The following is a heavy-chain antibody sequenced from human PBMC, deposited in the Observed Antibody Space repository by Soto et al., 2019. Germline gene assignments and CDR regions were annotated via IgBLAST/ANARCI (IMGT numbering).Heavy chain of an antibody. V-gene: IGHV4-31*03. D-gene: IGHD3-3*01. CDR2: IYYSGST. CDR1: GGSISSGGYY. J-gene: IGHJ5*02. CDR3: ARGRFLAASGWFDP. Sequence: QVQLQESGPGLVKPSQTLSLTCTVSGGSISSGGYYWSWIRQHPGKGLEWIGYIYYSGSTYYNPSLKSRVTKSVDTSKNQFSLKLSSVTAADTAVYYCARGRFLAASGWFDPWGQGTLVTVSS.